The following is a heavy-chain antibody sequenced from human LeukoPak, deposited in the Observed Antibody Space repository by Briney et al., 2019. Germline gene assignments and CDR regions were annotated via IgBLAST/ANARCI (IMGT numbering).Heavy chain of an antibody. Sequence: TSETLSLTCTVSGGSISSNGYYWGWIRQPPGKGLEWIGSFYYTGSTFYSPSLKSRVTISVDTSKNQFSLKLSSVTAADTAVYYCARRSGTFHAFDIWGQGTMVTVSS. D-gene: IGHD1-26*01. CDR2: FYYTGST. CDR3: ARRSGTFHAFDI. V-gene: IGHV4-39*01. CDR1: GGSISSNGYY. J-gene: IGHJ3*02.